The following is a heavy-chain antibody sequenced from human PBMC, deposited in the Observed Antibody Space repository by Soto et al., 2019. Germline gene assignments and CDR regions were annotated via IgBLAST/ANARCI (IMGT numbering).Heavy chain of an antibody. V-gene: IGHV3-30*18. J-gene: IGHJ4*02. D-gene: IGHD3-22*01. CDR3: AKAWDRYYDSSGYQREVDY. CDR2: ISYDGSNK. CDR1: GFNCISHG. Sequence: PGGSLRLPCAAAGFNCISHGMHWVRKAQGKGLEWVAVISYDGSNKYYADSVKGRFTISRDNSKNTLYLQMNSLRAEDTAVYYCAKAWDRYYDSSGYQREVDYWGKGTLVTVSS.